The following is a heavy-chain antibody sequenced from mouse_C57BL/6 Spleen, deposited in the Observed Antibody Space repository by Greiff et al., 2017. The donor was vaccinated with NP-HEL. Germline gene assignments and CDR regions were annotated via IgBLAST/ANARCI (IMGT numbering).Heavy chain of an antibody. CDR1: GFSFNTYA. Sequence: EVNLVESGGGLVQPKGSLKLSCAASGFSFNTYAMNWVRQAPGKGLEWVARIRSKSNNYATYYADSVKDRSTISRDDSESMLYLQMNNLKTEDTAMYYCVRQDYDGGFAYWGQGTLVTVSA. CDR2: IRSKSNNYAT. D-gene: IGHD2-4*01. J-gene: IGHJ3*01. CDR3: VRQDYDGGFAY. V-gene: IGHV10-1*01.